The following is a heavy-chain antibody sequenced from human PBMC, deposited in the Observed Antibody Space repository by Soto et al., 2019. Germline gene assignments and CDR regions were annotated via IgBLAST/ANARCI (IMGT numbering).Heavy chain of an antibody. CDR3: ARDVANDILTGRPYYFDY. D-gene: IGHD3-9*01. CDR2: INHSGST. J-gene: IGHJ4*02. CDR1: GGSFSGYY. V-gene: IGHV4-34*01. Sequence: SETLSLTCAVYGGSFSGYYWSWIRQPPGKGLEWIGEINHSGSTNYNPSLKSRVTISVDTSKNQFSLKLSSVTAADTAVYYCARDVANDILTGRPYYFDYWGQGTLVTVSS.